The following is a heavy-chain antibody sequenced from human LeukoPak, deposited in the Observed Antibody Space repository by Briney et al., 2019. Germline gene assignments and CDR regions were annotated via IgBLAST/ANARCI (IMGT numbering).Heavy chain of an antibody. Sequence: SETLSLTCTVSGGSISSSTYYWGWIRQPPGKGLEWIGTIYYSGSTYYNPSLKSRVTISVDTSKNQFSLKLSSVTAADTAVYYCARDRFWDSSGFDYWGQGTLVTVSS. CDR2: IYYSGST. CDR3: ARDRFWDSSGFDY. J-gene: IGHJ4*02. V-gene: IGHV4-39*07. CDR1: GGSISSSTYY. D-gene: IGHD3-22*01.